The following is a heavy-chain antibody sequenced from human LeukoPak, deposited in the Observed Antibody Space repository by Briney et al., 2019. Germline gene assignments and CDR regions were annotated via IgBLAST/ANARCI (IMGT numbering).Heavy chain of an antibody. V-gene: IGHV4-39*07. CDR2: IYYSGST. Sequence: SETLSLTCTVSGGSISSSSYYWGWIRQPPGKGLEWIGSIYYSGSTYYNPSLKSRVTISVDTSKNQFSLKLSSVTAADTAVYYCARESYYGSGSYYISPGGYYYGMDVWGQGTTVTVSS. CDR1: GGSISSSSYY. J-gene: IGHJ6*02. CDR3: ARESYYGSGSYYISPGGYYYGMDV. D-gene: IGHD3-10*01.